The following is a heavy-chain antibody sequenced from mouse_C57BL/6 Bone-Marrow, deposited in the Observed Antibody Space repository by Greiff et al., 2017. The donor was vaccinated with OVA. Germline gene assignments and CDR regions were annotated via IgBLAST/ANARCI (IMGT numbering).Heavy chain of an antibody. J-gene: IGHJ1*03. CDR3: VRPIYYGYDDWYFDV. CDR1: GFSFNTYA. Sequence: EVKLMESGGGLVQPKGSLKLSCAASGFSFNTYAMNWVRQAPGKGLEWVARIRSKSNNYATYYADSVKDRFTISRDDSESMLYLQMNNLKTEDTAMYYCVRPIYYGYDDWYFDVWGTGTTVTVSS. V-gene: IGHV10-1*01. D-gene: IGHD2-2*01. CDR2: IRSKSNNYAT.